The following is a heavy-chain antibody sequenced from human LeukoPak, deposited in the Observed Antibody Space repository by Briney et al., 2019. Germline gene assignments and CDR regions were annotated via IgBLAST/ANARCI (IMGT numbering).Heavy chain of an antibody. J-gene: IGHJ5*02. V-gene: IGHV1-2*02. Sequence: ASVKVSCKASGYTFTGYYMHWVRQAPGQGLEWMGWINPNIGGTNYAQKFQGRVTMTRDTSISTAYMELSRLRSEDTAVYYCARGVGPIDMFDPWGQGTLVTVSS. CDR3: ARGVGPIDMFDP. CDR1: GYTFTGYY. D-gene: IGHD3-9*01. CDR2: INPNIGGT.